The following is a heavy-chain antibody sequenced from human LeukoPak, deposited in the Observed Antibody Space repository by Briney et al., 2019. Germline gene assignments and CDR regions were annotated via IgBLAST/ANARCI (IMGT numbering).Heavy chain of an antibody. Sequence: ASVKVSCKASGYTFTSYAMHWVRQAPGQRLEWMGWINAGNGNTKYSQKFQGRVTITRDTSASTAYMELSSLRSEDTAVDYCARESSMVRGVRLRYFDLWGRGTLVTVSS. V-gene: IGHV1-3*01. CDR2: INAGNGNT. D-gene: IGHD3-10*01. CDR3: ARESSMVRGVRLRYFDL. J-gene: IGHJ2*01. CDR1: GYTFTSYA.